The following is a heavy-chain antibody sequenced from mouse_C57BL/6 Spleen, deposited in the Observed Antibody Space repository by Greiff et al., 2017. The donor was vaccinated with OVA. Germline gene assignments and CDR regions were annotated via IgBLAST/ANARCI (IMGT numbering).Heavy chain of an antibody. D-gene: IGHD1-1*01. CDR2: IYPGDGDT. J-gene: IGHJ2*01. Sequence: QVQLQQSGPELVKPGASVKISCKASGYAFSSSWMNWVKQRPGKGLEWIGRIYPGDGDTNYNGKFKGKATLTADKSSSTAYMQLSSLTSEDSAVYFCARGSTTVVAPYYFDYWGQGTTLTVSS. V-gene: IGHV1-82*01. CDR3: ARGSTTVVAPYYFDY. CDR1: GYAFSSSW.